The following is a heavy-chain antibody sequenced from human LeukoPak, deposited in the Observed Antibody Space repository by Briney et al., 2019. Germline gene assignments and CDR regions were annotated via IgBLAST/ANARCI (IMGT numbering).Heavy chain of an antibody. V-gene: IGHV3-30-3*01. J-gene: IGHJ5*02. Sequence: PGGSLRLSCAASGFTFSSYAMHWVRQAPGKGLEWVAVISYDGSNKYYADSVKGRFTISRDNSKNTLYLQMNSLRAEDTAVYYCAVLATSWFDPWGQGTLVTVSS. CDR1: GFTFSSYA. D-gene: IGHD1-26*01. CDR2: ISYDGSNK. CDR3: AVLATSWFDP.